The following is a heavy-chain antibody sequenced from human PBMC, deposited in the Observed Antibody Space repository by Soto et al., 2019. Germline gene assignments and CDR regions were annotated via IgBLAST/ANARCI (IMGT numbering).Heavy chain of an antibody. V-gene: IGHV1-69*12. D-gene: IGHD1-1*01. CDR3: ARDTGRGQLGGNYYYALDV. Sequence: QVQLVQSGAEVLKPGSSVKLSCKTSGDTFDTFAISWVRQAPGPGLEWMGGIIPIFRTPDYTQKFQGRVTIPADVSTSAAYMELSSLRSEDTAVYYCARDTGRGQLGGNYYYALDVWGQGTTVTVSS. CDR1: GDTFDTFA. J-gene: IGHJ6*02. CDR2: IIPIFRTP.